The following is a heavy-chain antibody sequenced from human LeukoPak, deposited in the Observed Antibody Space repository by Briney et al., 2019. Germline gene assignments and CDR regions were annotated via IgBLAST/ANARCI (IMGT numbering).Heavy chain of an antibody. CDR1: GGSFSGYY. Sequence: SETLSLTCAVYGGSFSGYYWSWIRQPPGKGLEWIGEINHSGSTNYNPSLKSRVTISVDTSKNQFSLKLSSVTAADTAVYYCARDGVAGSFDYWGQGTLVTVSS. D-gene: IGHD6-19*01. CDR3: ARDGVAGSFDY. CDR2: INHSGST. V-gene: IGHV4-34*01. J-gene: IGHJ4*02.